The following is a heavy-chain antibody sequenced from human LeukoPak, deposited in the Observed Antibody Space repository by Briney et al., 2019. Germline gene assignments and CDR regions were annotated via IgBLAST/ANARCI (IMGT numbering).Heavy chain of an antibody. D-gene: IGHD6-25*01. CDR2: INTDGSTT. V-gene: IGHV3-74*01. CDR3: ARGSPAAV. CDR1: GFTFSSYW. J-gene: IGHJ4*02. Sequence: GGSLRLSCAASGFTFSSYWMHWVRQAPGKGLVWVSRINTDGSTTNYADSVKGRFTISRDNAETPLYLQMNSLRAEDTAVYYCARGSPAAVWGQGALVTVSS.